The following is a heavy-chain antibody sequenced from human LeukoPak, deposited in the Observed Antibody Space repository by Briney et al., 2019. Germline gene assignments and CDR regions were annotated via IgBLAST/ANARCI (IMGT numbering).Heavy chain of an antibody. CDR3: ATIKRGSIFGYFDF. CDR2: LFDSVNT. Sequence: SETLSLTCTVSGGSISSHYWSWIRQPPGKGLEWIAYLFDSVNTKDNPSLQSRLTLSADTSKNQFSLRLSSVTAADTAVYYCATIKRGSIFGYFDFWGQGIRVTVSS. J-gene: IGHJ4*02. D-gene: IGHD5-18*01. V-gene: IGHV4-59*11. CDR1: GGSISSHY.